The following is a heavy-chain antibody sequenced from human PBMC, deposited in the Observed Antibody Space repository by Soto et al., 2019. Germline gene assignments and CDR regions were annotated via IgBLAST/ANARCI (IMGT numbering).Heavy chain of an antibody. CDR2: INPNSGGT. Sequence: ASVKVSCKASGYTFTGYYMHWVRQAPGQGLEWMGWINPNSGGTNYAQKFQGWVTMTRDTSISTAYMELSRLRSDDTAVYYCARDKAQYSGYDFPYYYYMDVWGKGTTVTVSS. V-gene: IGHV1-2*04. J-gene: IGHJ6*03. CDR1: GYTFTGYY. CDR3: ARDKAQYSGYDFPYYYYMDV. D-gene: IGHD5-12*01.